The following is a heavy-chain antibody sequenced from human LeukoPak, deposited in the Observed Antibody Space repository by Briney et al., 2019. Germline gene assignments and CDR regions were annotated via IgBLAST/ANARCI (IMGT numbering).Heavy chain of an antibody. CDR3: ARHPGSHCSTATCYTGGVFDY. D-gene: IGHD2-2*02. V-gene: IGHV4-39*01. CDR2: IYYTGST. CDR1: GGSISSTDYY. Sequence: SETLSLTCSVSGGSISSTDYYWGWIRQPPGKGLEWIWSIYYTGSTFHNPSLKSRVTISADTFKNQLSLKLSSVTAADTAVYYCARHPGSHCSTATCYTGGVFDYWGQGTLVTVSS. J-gene: IGHJ4*02.